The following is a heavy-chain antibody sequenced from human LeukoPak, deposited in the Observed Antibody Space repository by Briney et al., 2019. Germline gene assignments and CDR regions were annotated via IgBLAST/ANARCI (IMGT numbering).Heavy chain of an antibody. CDR1: GYTFTSYG. CDR2: ISAYNGNT. V-gene: IGHV1-18*01. CDR3: ARDLLDIAVGTFDY. Sequence: ASVKVSCKASGYTFTSYGISWVRQAPGQGLEWMGWISAYNGNTNYAQKLQGRVTMTTDTSTSTAYMELRSLRSDDTAVYYCARDLLDIAVGTFDYWGQGTLVTVSS. J-gene: IGHJ4*02. D-gene: IGHD6-19*01.